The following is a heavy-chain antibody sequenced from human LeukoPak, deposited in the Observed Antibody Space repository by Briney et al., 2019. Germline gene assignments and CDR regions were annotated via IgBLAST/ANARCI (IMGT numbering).Heavy chain of an antibody. CDR1: GFTFSSYS. CDR3: ARAVLSSWYGAFDI. V-gene: IGHV3-21*01. CDR2: ISSSSSYI. J-gene: IGHJ3*02. D-gene: IGHD6-13*01. Sequence: GGSLRLPCAASGFTFSSYSMNWVRQAPGKGLEWVSSISSSSSYIYYADSVKGRFTISRDNAKNSLYLQMNSLRAEDTAVYYCARAVLSSWYGAFDIWGQGTMVTVSS.